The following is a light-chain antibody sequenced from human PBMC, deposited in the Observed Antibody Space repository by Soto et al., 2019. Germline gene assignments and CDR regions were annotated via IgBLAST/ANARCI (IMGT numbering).Light chain of an antibody. CDR2: GAS. Sequence: DIQMTQSPSSLSASIGDRVTITCRASQNIRNYLNWYQQKSGKAPKLLIYGASSLQRGVPSRFSGSGSATDFTLTISSLESEDFAPYSSQQGNSGLTFGGGTKVDIX. CDR1: QNIRNY. V-gene: IGKV1-39*01. CDR3: QQGNSGLT. J-gene: IGKJ4*01.